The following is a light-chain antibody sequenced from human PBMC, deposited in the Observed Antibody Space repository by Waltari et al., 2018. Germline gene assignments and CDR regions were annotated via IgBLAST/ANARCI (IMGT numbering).Light chain of an antibody. CDR2: EVN. CDR3: CSYAGSPTFVI. CDR1: SSDVGSYNL. V-gene: IGLV2-23*02. Sequence: QSALTQPASVSGSPGQSITLSCTGTSSDVGSYNLVSWYQQRPCKAPRLMIYEVNKRSSAASNRFSGSESGNTASLTISGLQAEDEADYYCCSYAGSPTFVIFGGGSKLTVL. J-gene: IGLJ2*01.